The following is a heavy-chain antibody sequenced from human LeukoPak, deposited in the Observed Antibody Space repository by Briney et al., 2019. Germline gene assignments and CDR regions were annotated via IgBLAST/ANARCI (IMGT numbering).Heavy chain of an antibody. J-gene: IGHJ4*02. Sequence: SETLSLTCTVSSGSISSYYWSWIRQPPGKGLEWIGYIYYSGSTNYNPSLKSRVTISVDTSKNQFSLKLSSVTAADTAVYYCARVPFGYCSGGSCSDYWGQGTLVTVSS. CDR2: IYYSGST. CDR3: ARVPFGYCSGGSCSDY. D-gene: IGHD2-15*01. V-gene: IGHV4-59*01. CDR1: SGSISSYY.